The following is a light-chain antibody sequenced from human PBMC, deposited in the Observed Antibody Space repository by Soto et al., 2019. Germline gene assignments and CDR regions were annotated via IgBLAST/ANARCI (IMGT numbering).Light chain of an antibody. CDR3: QKYNSAPLT. CDR1: QCISNY. J-gene: IGKJ4*01. V-gene: IGKV1-27*01. CDR2: AAS. Sequence: DIQMTQSPSSLSAAVGDRVTITCRASQCISNYLAWYQQKPGKVPKLLIYAASTLQSGVQSRFSGSGSGTDFTLTISSLQPEDVATYYCQKYNSAPLTFGGGPKVEIK.